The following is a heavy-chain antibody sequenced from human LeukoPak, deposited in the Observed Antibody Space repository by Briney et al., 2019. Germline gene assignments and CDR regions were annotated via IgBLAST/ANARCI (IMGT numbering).Heavy chain of an antibody. CDR3: AISGGIAAAGTFDY. CDR2: ISGSGGST. CDR1: GFTFSSYA. D-gene: IGHD6-13*01. Sequence: PGGSLRLSCAASGFTFSSYAMSWVRQAPGKGMEWVSAISGSGGSTYYADSVKGRFTISRDNAKNSLYLQMNSLRAEDTAVYYCAISGGIAAAGTFDYWGQGTLVTVSS. J-gene: IGHJ4*02. V-gene: IGHV3-23*01.